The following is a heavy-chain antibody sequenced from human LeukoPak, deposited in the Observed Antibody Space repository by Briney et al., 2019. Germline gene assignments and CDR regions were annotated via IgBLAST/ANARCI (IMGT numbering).Heavy chain of an antibody. CDR2: IIPIFGIA. Sequence: GSSVKVSCKASGGTFSSYAITWVRQAPGQGLEWMGRIIPIFGIANYAQKFQGRVTITTDESTSTAYMELSTLRSDDTAVYYCARERPPGDSSNWFLEGYFDIWGQGTLVTVSS. J-gene: IGHJ4*02. CDR1: GGTFSSYA. D-gene: IGHD6-13*01. CDR3: ARERPPGDSSNWFLEGYFDI. V-gene: IGHV1-69*05.